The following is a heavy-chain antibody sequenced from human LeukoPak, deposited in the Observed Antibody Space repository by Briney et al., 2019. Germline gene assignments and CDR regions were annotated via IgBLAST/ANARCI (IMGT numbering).Heavy chain of an antibody. CDR2: ISAYNGNT. J-gene: IGHJ4*02. CDR1: GYTFTSYG. Sequence: ASVKVSCKASGYTFTSYGISWVRQAPGQGLEWMGWISAYNGNTNYAQKLQGRVTMTTDTSTSTAYMELRSLRSDDTAVYYCATDPTRRDGYNYGYWGQGTLVTVSS. CDR3: ATDPTRRDGYNYGY. V-gene: IGHV1-18*01. D-gene: IGHD5-24*01.